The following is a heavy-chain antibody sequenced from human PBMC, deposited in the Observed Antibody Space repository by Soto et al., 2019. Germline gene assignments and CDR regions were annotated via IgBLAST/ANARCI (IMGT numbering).Heavy chain of an antibody. D-gene: IGHD6-6*01. J-gene: IGHJ3*02. CDR1: VYSFTSYW. V-gene: IGHV5-51*01. CDR2: IYPGDSDT. Sequence: GESLKISCKGSVYSFTSYWIGWVRQMPGKGLEWMGIIYPGDSDTRYSPSFQGQVTISADKSISTAYLQWSSLKASDTAMYYCARSQFHTSIAARRAFDIWGQGTMVTVSS. CDR3: ARSQFHTSIAARRAFDI.